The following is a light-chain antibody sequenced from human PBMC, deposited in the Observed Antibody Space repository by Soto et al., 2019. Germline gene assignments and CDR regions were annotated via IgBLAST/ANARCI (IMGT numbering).Light chain of an antibody. V-gene: IGLV2-11*01. CDR1: SSDVGGYNY. CDR3: CSYAGSYTFV. J-gene: IGLJ1*01. Sequence: QSALTQPRSVSGSPGQSVIISCTGTSSDVGGYNYVSWYQQHPGKAPKLIIYDVSKRPSGVPDRFSGSKSGNTASLTISGLQAEDEADYYCCSYAGSYTFVFGTGTKLTVL. CDR2: DVS.